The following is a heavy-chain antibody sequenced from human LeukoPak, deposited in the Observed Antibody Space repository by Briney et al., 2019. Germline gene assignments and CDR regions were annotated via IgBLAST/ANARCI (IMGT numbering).Heavy chain of an antibody. J-gene: IGHJ5*02. D-gene: IGHD3-10*01. V-gene: IGHV4-39*01. CDR3: ARQDYYGSGSYFFLSNGSKNPSWFDL. CDR2: IYYSGST. Sequence: PSETLSLTCTVSGGSISSSSYYWGWIRQPPGKGLEWIGSIYYSGSTYYNPSLKSRVTISVDTSKNQFSLKLSSVTAADTAVYYCARQDYYGSGSYFFLSNGSKNPSWFDLWGQGTLVTVSS. CDR1: GGSISSSSYY.